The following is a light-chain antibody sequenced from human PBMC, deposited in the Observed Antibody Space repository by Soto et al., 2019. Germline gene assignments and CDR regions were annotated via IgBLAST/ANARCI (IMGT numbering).Light chain of an antibody. Sequence: QSALTQPPSVSGSPGQSVTISCTGTGSDVGSYNRVSWYQQPPDTAPKLMLYEVSYRPSGVPDRFSGSKSGNTASLTISGLQAEDDADYYCSSYTSSGTYVFGTGTKLTVL. CDR3: SSYTSSGTYV. CDR2: EVS. CDR1: GSDVGSYNR. J-gene: IGLJ1*01. V-gene: IGLV2-18*02.